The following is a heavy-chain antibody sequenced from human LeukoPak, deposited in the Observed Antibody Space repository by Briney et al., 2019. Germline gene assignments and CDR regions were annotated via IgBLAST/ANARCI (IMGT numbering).Heavy chain of an antibody. V-gene: IGHV1-18*04. CDR1: GYTFTTYG. CDR3: AMVDTTVGFDY. Sequence: ASVKVSCKTSGYTFTTYGITWVRQAPGQGLEWMGWISAYNGNTAYAQKFQGRVTVTTDTSTRTASMDLRSLRSDDTAVYYCAMVDTTVGFDYWGKGTLVTVSS. J-gene: IGHJ4*02. D-gene: IGHD5-18*01. CDR2: ISAYNGNT.